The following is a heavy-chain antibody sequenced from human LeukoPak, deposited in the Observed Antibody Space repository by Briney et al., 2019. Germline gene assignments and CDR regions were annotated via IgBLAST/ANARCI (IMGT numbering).Heavy chain of an antibody. CDR1: GFTFSSYS. CDR2: ISVSSRNVI. J-gene: IGHJ3*01. D-gene: IGHD3-16*01. V-gene: IGHV3-48*04. Sequence: PAAGSLRLSCAASGFTFSSYSMNWIRQAPGKGLDRLSYISVSSRNVIDYADSVKGRFTISRDDAKNSLSLQMNRLRAEDTAVYFCARDFGPRLYAFDVWGQGTMITVSS. CDR3: ARDFGPRLYAFDV.